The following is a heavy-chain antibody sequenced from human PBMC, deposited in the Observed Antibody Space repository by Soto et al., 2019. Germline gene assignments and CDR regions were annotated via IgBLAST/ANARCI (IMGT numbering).Heavy chain of an antibody. Sequence: GSGPTLVNPTQTLTLTCSFSGFSISANGEAVGWIRQPPGKALEWLALIYWDDDKRFSSYLKSRLTITKDASRNQVVLTMTNMDPMDTATYYCAHHRILDQWGQGTLVTVSS. J-gene: IGHJ4*02. CDR3: AHHRILDQ. CDR1: GFSISANGEA. CDR2: IYWDDDK. D-gene: IGHD3-3*01. V-gene: IGHV2-5*02.